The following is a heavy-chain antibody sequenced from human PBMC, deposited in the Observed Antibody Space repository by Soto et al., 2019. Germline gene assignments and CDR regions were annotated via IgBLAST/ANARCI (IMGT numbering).Heavy chain of an antibody. CDR1: GFTFSSYW. J-gene: IGHJ4*02. CDR3: ARGRIAVAG. V-gene: IGHV3-7*03. D-gene: IGHD6-19*01. CDR2: IKQDGSEK. Sequence: EVQLVESGGGLVQPGGSLRLSCAASGFTFSSYWMSWVRQAPGKGLEWVANIKQDGSEKYYVDSVKGRFTISRDNAKKSMYLQMNSLGAEDTAVFYCARGRIAVAGWGQGTLVTVSS.